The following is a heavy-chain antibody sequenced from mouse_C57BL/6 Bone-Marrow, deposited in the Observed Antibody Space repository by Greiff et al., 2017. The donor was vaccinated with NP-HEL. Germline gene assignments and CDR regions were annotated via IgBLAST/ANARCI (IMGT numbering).Heavy chain of an antibody. CDR1: GYTFTSYW. CDR2: IDPSDSYT. V-gene: IGHV1-50*01. D-gene: IGHD1-1*01. Sequence: VQLQQSGAELVKPGASVKLSCKASGYTFTSYWMQWVKQRPGQGLEWIGEIDPSDSYTNYNQKFKGKATLTVDTSSSTAYMQLSSLTSEDSAVYYCARCSSGWYFDVWGTGTTVTVSS. CDR3: ARCSSGWYFDV. J-gene: IGHJ1*03.